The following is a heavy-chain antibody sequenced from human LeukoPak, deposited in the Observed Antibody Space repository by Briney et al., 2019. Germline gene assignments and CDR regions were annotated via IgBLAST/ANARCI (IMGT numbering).Heavy chain of an antibody. J-gene: IGHJ4*02. V-gene: IGHV1-46*01. CDR3: ARGDRMVRGVEAFDY. Sequence: ASVKVSCKASGYTFTSYYMHWVRQAPGQGLEWMGIINPSGGSTSYAQKFQGRVTMTRDTSTSTFYMELSSLRSEDTAVYYCARGDRMVRGVEAFDYWGQGTLVTVSS. D-gene: IGHD3-10*01. CDR2: INPSGGST. CDR1: GYTFTSYY.